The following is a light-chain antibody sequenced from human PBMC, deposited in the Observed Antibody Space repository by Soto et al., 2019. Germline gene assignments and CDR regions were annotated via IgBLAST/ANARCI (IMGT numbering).Light chain of an antibody. V-gene: IGLV2-14*01. CDR1: SSDVGGYNY. J-gene: IGLJ1*01. CDR3: CSYTTSNTRQIV. Sequence: QSVLTQPASVSGSAGQSITISCKGTSSDVGGYNYVSWYQQQPGKAPKFMIYDVTNRPSGVSNRFSGSKSGNTASLTIPGLQAEDEADYYCCSYTTSNTRQIVFGTGTKVTVL. CDR2: DVT.